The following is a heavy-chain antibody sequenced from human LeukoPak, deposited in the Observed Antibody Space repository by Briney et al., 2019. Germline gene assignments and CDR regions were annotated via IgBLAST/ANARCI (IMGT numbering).Heavy chain of an antibody. CDR1: GGSISDYS. CDR2: IYYSGNT. Sequence: SSETLSLTCTVSGGSISDYSWSWIRQPPGKGLEWIGYIYYSGNTNYNPSLRSRVTISVDTSKNQFSLKLSSVTAADTAVYYCARDQGGDGYNLKDGMDVWGQGTTVTVSS. D-gene: IGHD5-24*01. CDR3: ARDQGGDGYNLKDGMDV. V-gene: IGHV4-59*01. J-gene: IGHJ6*02.